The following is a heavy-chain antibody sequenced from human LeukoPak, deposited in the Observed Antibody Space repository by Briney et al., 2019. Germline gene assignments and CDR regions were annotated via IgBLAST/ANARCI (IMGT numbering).Heavy chain of an antibody. CDR3: AKDLYEAMPCWFDP. CDR2: IYSGGST. CDR1: EFSVGSNY. J-gene: IGHJ5*02. D-gene: IGHD2-2*01. Sequence: GGSLRLSCAASEFSVGSNYMTWVRQAPGKGLEWVSLIYSGGSTYYADSVKGRFTISRDNSKNTLYLQMNSLRAEDTAVYYCAKDLYEAMPCWFDPWGQGTLVTVSS. V-gene: IGHV3-53*01.